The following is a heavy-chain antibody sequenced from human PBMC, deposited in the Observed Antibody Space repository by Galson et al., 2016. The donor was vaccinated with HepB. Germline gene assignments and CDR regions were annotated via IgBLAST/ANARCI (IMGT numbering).Heavy chain of an antibody. D-gene: IGHD6-19*01. V-gene: IGHV3-23*01. J-gene: IGHJ4*02. CDR1: GFIFSSYA. CDR3: APSMGVGWFFGY. Sequence: SLRLSCAASGFIFSSYAMSWVRQAPGKGLEWVSSISGREDTTEYADAVKGRFTISRDNSKNTPYLQMNSLRAEDTAVYYCAPSMGVGWFFGYWGQGTLVAVSS. CDR2: ISGREDTT.